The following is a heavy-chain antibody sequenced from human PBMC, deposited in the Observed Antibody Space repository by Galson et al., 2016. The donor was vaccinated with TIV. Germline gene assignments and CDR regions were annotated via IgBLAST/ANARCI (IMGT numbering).Heavy chain of an antibody. V-gene: IGHV1-2*02. Sequence: SVKVSCKASGYSFTVYRVHWVRQAPGQGLEWMGWIHPQNGGANYAQKFQGRVTLTRDTTISTVYMELRRLKSDDPDMYFCTRGGGGAYTFDVFDIWGQGTMVTVSS. CDR3: TRGGGGAYTFDVFDI. CDR2: IHPQNGGA. D-gene: IGHD2/OR15-2a*01. J-gene: IGHJ3*02. CDR1: GYSFTVYR.